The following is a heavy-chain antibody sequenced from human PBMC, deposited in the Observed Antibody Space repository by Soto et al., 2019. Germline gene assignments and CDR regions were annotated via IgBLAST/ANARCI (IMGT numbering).Heavy chain of an antibody. CDR3: ARPYTGINGPTDYSGMDV. CDR1: GYSFTSYW. D-gene: IGHD4-4*01. Sequence: PGESLKISCKGSGYSFTSYWIGWVRQMPGKGLEWMGIIYPGDSDTRYSPSFQGQVTISADKSISTAYLQWSSLKASDTAMYYCARPYTGINGPTDYSGMDVWGQGTTVTVSS. J-gene: IGHJ6*02. V-gene: IGHV5-51*01. CDR2: IYPGDSDT.